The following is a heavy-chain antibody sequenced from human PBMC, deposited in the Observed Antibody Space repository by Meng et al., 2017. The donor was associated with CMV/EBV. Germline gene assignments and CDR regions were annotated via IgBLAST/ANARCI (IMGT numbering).Heavy chain of an antibody. J-gene: IGHJ6*02. V-gene: IGHV1-2*02. D-gene: IGHD1/OR15-1a*01. Sequence: ASVKVSCKASGYTFTGYYMHWVREAPGQGLEWMGWINPNSGGTNYAQKFQGRVTMTRDTSTSTVYMELSSLRSEDTAVYYCARVRKANTEGLYYYYGMDVWGQGTTVTVS. CDR2: INPNSGGT. CDR1: GYTFTGYY. CDR3: ARVRKANTEGLYYYYGMDV.